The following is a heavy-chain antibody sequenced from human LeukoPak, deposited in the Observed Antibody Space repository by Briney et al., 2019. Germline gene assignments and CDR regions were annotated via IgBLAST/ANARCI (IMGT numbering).Heavy chain of an antibody. CDR1: GFTFSSYA. CDR3: ARRDIVVVVSASDY. Sequence: GGSLRLSCVASGFTFSSYAMTWVRQAPGKGLEWVSGITASGDRTFYGDSVRGRFTMSRDNSKNTVYLQMNSLRVDDTAVYYCARRDIVVVVSASDYWGQGTLVTVSS. CDR2: ITASGDRT. V-gene: IGHV3-23*01. J-gene: IGHJ4*02. D-gene: IGHD2-15*01.